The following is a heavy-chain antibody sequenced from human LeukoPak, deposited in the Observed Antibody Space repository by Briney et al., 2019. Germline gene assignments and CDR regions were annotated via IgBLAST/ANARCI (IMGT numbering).Heavy chain of an antibody. D-gene: IGHD3-10*01. CDR2: NIHIFGTA. CDR1: GGTFSSYA. CDR3: AWGFGELRYYYYGMDV. V-gene: IGHV1-69*13. Sequence: GASVKVSCKASGGTFSSYAISWVRQAPGQWLEWVGGNIHIFGTANYAQKFHGRVTITADESTSTAYMELSSLRSEDTAVYYCAWGFGELRYYYYGMDVWGQGTTVTASS. J-gene: IGHJ6*02.